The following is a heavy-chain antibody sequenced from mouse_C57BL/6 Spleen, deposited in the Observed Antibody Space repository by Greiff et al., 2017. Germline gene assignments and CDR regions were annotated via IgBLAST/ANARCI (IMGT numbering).Heavy chain of an antibody. J-gene: IGHJ1*03. D-gene: IGHD1-1*01. CDR3: ARLGYYGSSDWYFDV. Sequence: EVKLMESGPGLVKPSQSLSLTCSVTGYSITSGYYWNWIRQFPGNKLEWMGYISYDGSNNYNPSLKNRISITRDTSKNQFFLKLNSVTTEDTATYYCARLGYYGSSDWYFDVWGTGTTVTVSS. CDR2: ISYDGSN. CDR1: GYSITSGYY. V-gene: IGHV3-6*01.